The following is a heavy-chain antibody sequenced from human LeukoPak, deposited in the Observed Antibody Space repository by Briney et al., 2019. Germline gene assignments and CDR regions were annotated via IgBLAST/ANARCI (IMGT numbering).Heavy chain of an antibody. V-gene: IGHV3-23*01. CDR1: GFTFSKYA. D-gene: IGHD4-17*01. Sequence: QPGGSLRLSCAASGFTFSKYAMSWVHQAPGKGLQWVSAISPSDGNTFYAGSVKGRFTISRDNSKNTLSLQMNSLRAEDTALYYCAKDSSVPYGITDWGQGTLVTVSS. CDR3: AKDSSVPYGITD. J-gene: IGHJ4*02. CDR2: ISPSDGNT.